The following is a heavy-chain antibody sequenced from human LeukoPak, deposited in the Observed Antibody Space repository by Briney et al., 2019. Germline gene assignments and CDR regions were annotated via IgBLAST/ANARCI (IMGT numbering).Heavy chain of an antibody. CDR1: GFTFSSHS. CDR2: ISSSSSYI. CDR3: AKSRLTIFRDVDY. D-gene: IGHD3-9*01. Sequence: GGSLRLSCAASGFTFSSHSMNWVRQAPGKGLEWVSSISSSSSYIYYADSVKGRFTISRDNAKKSLNLQMNSLRAEDTAVYYCAKSRLTIFRDVDYWGQGTLVTVSS. V-gene: IGHV3-21*04. J-gene: IGHJ4*02.